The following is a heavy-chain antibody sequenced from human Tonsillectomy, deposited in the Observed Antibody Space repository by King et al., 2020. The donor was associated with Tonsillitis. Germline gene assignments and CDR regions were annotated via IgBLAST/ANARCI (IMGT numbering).Heavy chain of an antibody. CDR3: ARGWYSFLDY. CDR2: TTTYNGNT. J-gene: IGHJ4*02. D-gene: IGHD2-15*01. Sequence: QLVQSGAEVKRPGASVKVSCKASGYTFTSYDISWVRQAPGQGLEWMGWTTTYNGNTNYAQKLQGRVTMTTGTSTSTAYMELRSLRSDDTAIYYCARGWYSFLDYWGQGTPVTVSS. V-gene: IGHV1-18*04. CDR1: GYTFTSYD.